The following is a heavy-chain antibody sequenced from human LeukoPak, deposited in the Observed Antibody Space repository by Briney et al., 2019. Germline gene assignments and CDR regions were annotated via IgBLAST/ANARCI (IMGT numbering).Heavy chain of an antibody. CDR2: INHSGST. D-gene: IGHD5-18*01. CDR3: ARAVRGRGYGLNY. Sequence: PSETLSLTCAVYGGSFSGYYWSWRRQPPGNGLEWIGEINHSGSTNYNPSLKSRVTISVDTSKNQFSLKLSSVTAADTAVYYCARAVRGRGYGLNYWGQGTLVTVSS. V-gene: IGHV4-34*01. J-gene: IGHJ4*02. CDR1: GGSFSGYY.